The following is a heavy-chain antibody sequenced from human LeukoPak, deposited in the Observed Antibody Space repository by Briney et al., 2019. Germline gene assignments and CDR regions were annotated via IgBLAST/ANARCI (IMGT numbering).Heavy chain of an antibody. CDR3: ARDILLNWFDP. J-gene: IGHJ5*02. CDR1: GGSFSGYY. Sequence: SETLSLTCAVYGGSFSGYYWGWIRQPPGKGLEWIGSIYYSGSTYYNPSLKSRVTISVDSSKNQFSLQLSSVTAADTAVYYCARDILLNWFDPWGQGTLVTVSS. V-gene: IGHV4-34*01. CDR2: IYYSGST.